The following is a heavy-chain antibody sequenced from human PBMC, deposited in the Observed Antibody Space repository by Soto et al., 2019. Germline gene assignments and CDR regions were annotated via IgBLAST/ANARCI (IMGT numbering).Heavy chain of an antibody. CDR3: AIGWVVVTAPDY. CDR1: GYTFTSYA. J-gene: IGHJ4*02. Sequence: QVQLVQSGAEEKKPGASVKDSCKASGYTFTSYAMHWVRQAPGQRLEWMGWINAGNGNTKYSQKFQGRVTITRDTSASTAYMELSSLISEDTAVYYCAIGWVVVTAPDYWGQGTLVTVSS. CDR2: INAGNGNT. D-gene: IGHD2-21*02. V-gene: IGHV1-3*05.